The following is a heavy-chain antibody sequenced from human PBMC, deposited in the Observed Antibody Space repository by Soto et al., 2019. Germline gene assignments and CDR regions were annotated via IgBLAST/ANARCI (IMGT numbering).Heavy chain of an antibody. CDR2: IYYSGST. V-gene: IGHV4-61*01. CDR3: ARENNWNYQFDP. CDR1: GGSVSSGSYY. Sequence: SETLSLTCTVSGGSVSSGSYYWSWIRQPPGKGLEWIGYIYYSGSTNYNPSLKSRVTISVDTSKNQFSLKLSSVTAADTAVYYCARENNWNYQFDPWGQGTLVTVSS. J-gene: IGHJ5*02. D-gene: IGHD1-7*01.